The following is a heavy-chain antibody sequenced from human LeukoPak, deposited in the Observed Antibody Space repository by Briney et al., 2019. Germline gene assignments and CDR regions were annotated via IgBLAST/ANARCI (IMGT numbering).Heavy chain of an antibody. J-gene: IGHJ6*02. CDR1: GFTFSNYG. V-gene: IGHV3-33*01. CDR3: ARGGHCTTTSCSNYDGMDV. D-gene: IGHD2-2*01. CDR2: TWYDGSNK. Sequence: PGGSLRLSCAASGFTFSNYGMRWVRQAPGKGLEWVAATWYDGSNKHYADSVKGRFTISRDNSKNTLYLQMNSLRAEDTAVYFCARGGHCTTTSCSNYDGMDVWGQGTTLTVSS.